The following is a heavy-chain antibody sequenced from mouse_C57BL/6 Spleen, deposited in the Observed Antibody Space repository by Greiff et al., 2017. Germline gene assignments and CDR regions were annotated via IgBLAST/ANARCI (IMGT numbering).Heavy chain of an antibody. V-gene: IGHV5-9-1*02. CDR1: GFTFSSYA. D-gene: IGHD2-5*01. CDR3: TRAAYYSNSYAMDY. CDR2: ISSGGDYI. J-gene: IGHJ4*01. Sequence: EVQVVESGEGLVKPGGSLKLSCAASGFTFSSYAMSWVRQTPEKRLEWVAYISSGGDYIYYADTVKGRFTISRDNARNTLYLQMSSLKSEDTAMYYCTRAAYYSNSYAMDYSGQGTSVTVSS.